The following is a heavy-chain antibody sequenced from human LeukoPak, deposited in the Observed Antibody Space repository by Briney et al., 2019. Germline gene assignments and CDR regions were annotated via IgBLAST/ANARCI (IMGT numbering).Heavy chain of an antibody. Sequence: GGSLRLSCADSGFTFGRYWMHWVRQAPGKGLVWVSHITTDGSGTSYADSVKGRFTISRDNAKNTLYLQMNSLRAEDTAVYYCARGAIVGANFDYWGRGTLVTVSS. CDR3: ARGAIVGANFDY. CDR1: GFTFGRYW. J-gene: IGHJ4*02. V-gene: IGHV3-74*01. CDR2: ITTDGSGT. D-gene: IGHD1-26*01.